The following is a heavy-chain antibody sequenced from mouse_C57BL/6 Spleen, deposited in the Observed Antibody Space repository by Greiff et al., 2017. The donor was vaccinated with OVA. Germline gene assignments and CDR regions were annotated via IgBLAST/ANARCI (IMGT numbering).Heavy chain of an antibody. D-gene: IGHD1-1*01. CDR3: ARRHYYGSSYGYFDV. J-gene: IGHJ1*03. CDR1: GFTFSDYG. CDR2: ISSGSSTI. V-gene: IGHV5-17*01. Sequence: EVQLVESGGGLVKPGGSLKLSCAASGFTFSDYGMHWVRQAPEKGLEWVAYISSGSSTIYYADTVTGRFTISRDNAKNTLFLQMTSLRSEDTAMYYCARRHYYGSSYGYFDVWGTGTTVTVSS.